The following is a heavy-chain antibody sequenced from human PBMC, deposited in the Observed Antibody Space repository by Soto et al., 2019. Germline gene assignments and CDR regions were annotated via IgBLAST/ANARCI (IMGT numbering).Heavy chain of an antibody. CDR3: AKLAGYDILTGYRIALYYFDY. D-gene: IGHD3-9*01. Sequence: EVQLLESGGGLVQPGGSLRLSCAASGFTFSSYARSWVRQAPGRGLEWVSAIRGSGGSTYYADSVKGRFTISRDNSKNTLYLQMNSLRAEDTAVYYCAKLAGYDILTGYRIALYYFDYWGQGTLVTVSS. V-gene: IGHV3-23*01. CDR1: GFTFSSYA. J-gene: IGHJ4*02. CDR2: IRGSGGST.